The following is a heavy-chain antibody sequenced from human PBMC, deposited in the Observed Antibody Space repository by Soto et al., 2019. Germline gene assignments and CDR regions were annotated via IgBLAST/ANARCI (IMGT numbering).Heavy chain of an antibody. CDR2: ISGYDYKT. J-gene: IGHJ5*02. D-gene: IGHD5-18*01. V-gene: IGHV1-18*01. CDR3: ASVDTALVVNWFDL. Sequence: VKVSCKASGYPFSSYGISWIRQAPGQGLEWMGWISGYDYKTDYAQNFQGRVTLTTEGSTAYMELRSLTSDDTAVYYCASVDTALVVNWFDLWGQGTLVTVSS. CDR1: GYPFSSYG.